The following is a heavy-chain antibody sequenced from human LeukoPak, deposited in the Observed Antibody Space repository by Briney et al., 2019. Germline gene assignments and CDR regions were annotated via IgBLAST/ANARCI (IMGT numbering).Heavy chain of an antibody. CDR2: IYYSGST. V-gene: IGHV4-39*07. Sequence: SETLSLTCSVSGGSISSSSYYWGWIRQPPGKGLEWIGSIYYSGSTYYNPSLKSRVTISVDTSKNQFSLKLSSVTAADTAVYYCARDRLQLQSWGQGTLVTVSS. CDR1: GGSISSSSYY. D-gene: IGHD1-1*01. CDR3: ARDRLQLQS. J-gene: IGHJ5*02.